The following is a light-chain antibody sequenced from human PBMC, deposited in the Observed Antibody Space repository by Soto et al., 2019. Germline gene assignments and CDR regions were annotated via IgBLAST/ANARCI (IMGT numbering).Light chain of an antibody. CDR1: SSDVGTYSL. V-gene: IGLV2-23*01. Sequence: QSVLTQPASVSGSPGQSIIISCTGASSDVGTYSLVSWYQQHPGKAPKLMIYEGSRRPSGVSNRFSGSTSDNTASLTISGLQAEDEADYYCCSYAGSTNVVLFGGGTKLTV. CDR3: CSYAGSTNVVL. J-gene: IGLJ3*02. CDR2: EGS.